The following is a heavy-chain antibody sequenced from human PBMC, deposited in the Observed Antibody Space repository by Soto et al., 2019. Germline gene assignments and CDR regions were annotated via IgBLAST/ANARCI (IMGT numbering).Heavy chain of an antibody. J-gene: IGHJ6*02. CDR2: IVVGSGNT. Sequence: QMQLVQSGPEVKKPGTSVKVSCKASGFTFTSSAVQWVRQARGQRLEWIGWIVVGSGNTNYAQKFQERVTITRDMSTSTAYMELSSLRSDDPAVYYCAADKVSTLTPWYYYYGMDVWGQGTTVTVSS. D-gene: IGHD4-17*01. CDR3: AADKVSTLTPWYYYYGMDV. CDR1: GFTFTSSA. V-gene: IGHV1-58*01.